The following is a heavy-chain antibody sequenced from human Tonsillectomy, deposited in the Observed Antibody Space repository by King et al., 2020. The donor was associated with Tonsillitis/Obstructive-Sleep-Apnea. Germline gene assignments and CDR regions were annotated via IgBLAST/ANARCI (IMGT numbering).Heavy chain of an antibody. CDR1: GYTFNAYY. CDR2: INPNGGGA. J-gene: IGHJ6*03. V-gene: IGHV1-2*04. Sequence: QLVQSGAEVKKPGASVKVSCKASGYTFNAYYVHWVRQAPGQGLEWMGWINPNGGGANYAQKFQEWVTLTRDTSVSTAYMDLSRLRSDDTAVYYCARASSGAFYMDVWGKGTTVTVSS. D-gene: IGHD3-10*01. CDR3: ARASSGAFYMDV.